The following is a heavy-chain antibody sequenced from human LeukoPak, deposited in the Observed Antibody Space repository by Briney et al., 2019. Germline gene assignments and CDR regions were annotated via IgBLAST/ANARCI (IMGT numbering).Heavy chain of an antibody. CDR2: TYYRSKWYN. CDR3: ARDYVDTAMVIYYYYGMDV. Sequence: SQTLTLTCAISGDSVSSNSAAWNWIRQSPSRGLEWLGRTYYRSKWYNDYAVSVKSRITINPDTSKNQFSLQLNSVTPEDTAVYYCARDYVDTAMVIYYYYGMDVWGQGTTVTVSS. J-gene: IGHJ6*02. CDR1: GDSVSSNSAA. D-gene: IGHD5-18*01. V-gene: IGHV6-1*01.